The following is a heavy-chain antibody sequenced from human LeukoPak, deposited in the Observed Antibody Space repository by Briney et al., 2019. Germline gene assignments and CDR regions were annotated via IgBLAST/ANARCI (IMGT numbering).Heavy chain of an antibody. Sequence: SETLSLTCTVFGDSVSSSNYYWAWFRQPPGKGLDWIGSLYYDGRTYYSPSLESRVTVSVDTSKNQFALKLTSVTAADTAVYYCARPERKGDVNRFHPRGPGTLVTVSS. V-gene: IGHV4-39*01. J-gene: IGHJ5*02. D-gene: IGHD1-14*01. CDR3: ARPERKGDVNRFHP. CDR2: LYYDGRT. CDR1: GDSVSSSNYY.